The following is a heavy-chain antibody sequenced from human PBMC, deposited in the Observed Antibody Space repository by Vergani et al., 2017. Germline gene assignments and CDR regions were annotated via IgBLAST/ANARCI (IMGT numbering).Heavy chain of an antibody. CDR1: GFIFSDHY. Sequence: EVQVVESGGGLVQPGGSLRLSCAASGFIFSDHYMDWVRQAPGKGLEWVGRIRNKANDYTTQYAASVKGRFTISRDDSKSYLYLQMNSLQTEDTALYYCTTDLATPSPPDGRDYFDHWGQGTLVTVSS. CDR3: TTDLATPSPPDGRDYFDH. V-gene: IGHV3-72*01. D-gene: IGHD2-21*01. J-gene: IGHJ4*02. CDR2: IRNKANDYTT.